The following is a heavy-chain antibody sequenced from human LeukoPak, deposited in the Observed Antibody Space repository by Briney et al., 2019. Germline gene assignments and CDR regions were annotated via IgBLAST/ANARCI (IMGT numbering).Heavy chain of an antibody. J-gene: IGHJ6*04. Sequence: GGSLRLSCVVSGFTLSTYQMNWVRQAPGKGLEWVAYIGSSGNRIYYSDSVKGRFTISRDNAKNSLYLQMNSLRVEDTAVYYCVREGQEIAAAGDVWGKGTTVTVSS. D-gene: IGHD6-13*01. CDR2: IGSSGNRI. CDR1: GFTLSTYQ. CDR3: VREGQEIAAAGDV. V-gene: IGHV3-48*03.